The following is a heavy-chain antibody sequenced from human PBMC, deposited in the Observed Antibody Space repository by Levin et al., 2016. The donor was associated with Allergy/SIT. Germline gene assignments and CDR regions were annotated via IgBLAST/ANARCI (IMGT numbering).Heavy chain of an antibody. D-gene: IGHD2/OR15-2a*01. CDR3: AATLRGGSGFDY. CDR2: IDYSGST. V-gene: IGHV4-59*13. J-gene: IGHJ4*02. Sequence: PGKGLEWIGYIDYSGSTNFNPSLRSRVTISVDMAKSQFSLKVTSVTAADTAVYYCAATLRGGSGFDYWGQGTLVTVSS.